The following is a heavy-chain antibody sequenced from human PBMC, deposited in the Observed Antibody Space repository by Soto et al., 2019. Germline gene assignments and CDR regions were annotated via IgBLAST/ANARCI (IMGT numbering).Heavy chain of an antibody. V-gene: IGHV4-34*01. Sequence: QVQLQQWGAGLVKPSETLSLSCAVYGQSFSGHSWAWIRQPPGKGLEWIGEINESGSTYYNPSLKSRVPISTVTSKNQFSLKLSSVSAADTAAYFCARGSGIVALPGELEDVNYDYWGQGTLVNVSS. CDR1: GQSFSGHS. J-gene: IGHJ4*02. CDR3: ARGSGIVALPGELEDVNYDY. D-gene: IGHD1-1*01. CDR2: INESGST.